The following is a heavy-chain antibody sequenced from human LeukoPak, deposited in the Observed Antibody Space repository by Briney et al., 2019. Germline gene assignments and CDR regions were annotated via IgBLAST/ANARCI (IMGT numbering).Heavy chain of an antibody. D-gene: IGHD3-10*01. CDR1: GYTFSSYG. CDR2: ISPYNGNT. Sequence: ASVKVSCKASGYTFSSYGISWVRQAPGQGLEWMGWISPYNGNTNYEQKFQGRVTMTTDTSTSAVYMELRSLRSDDTAIYYCARDRQGASGSYRFDYWGQGTLVTVSS. CDR3: ARDRQGASGSYRFDY. J-gene: IGHJ4*02. V-gene: IGHV1-18*01.